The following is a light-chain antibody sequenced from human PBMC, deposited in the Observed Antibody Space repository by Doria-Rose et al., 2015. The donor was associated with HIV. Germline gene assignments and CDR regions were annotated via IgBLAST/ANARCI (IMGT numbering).Light chain of an antibody. Sequence: TQSPCTLSLSPGERATLSCRASQSFSSTYLAWYQQRPGQALRLLIYDGSTRATGIPDRFSASGSGTDFTLTINRLEPEDFALYYCHRYGTSWTFGKGPRWKS. J-gene: IGKJ1*01. CDR3: HRYGTSWT. CDR2: DGS. V-gene: IGKV3-20*01. CDR1: QSFSSTY.